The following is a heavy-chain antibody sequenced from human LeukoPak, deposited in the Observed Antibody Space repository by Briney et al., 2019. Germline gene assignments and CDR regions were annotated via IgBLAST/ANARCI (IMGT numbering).Heavy chain of an antibody. V-gene: IGHV5-51*01. CDR2: IYPGDSDT. CDR3: ARPGWRLGSGSYGGYDAFDI. D-gene: IGHD1-26*01. CDR1: GYSFTSYW. Sequence: GESLKISCKGSGYSFTSYWIGWVRQMPGKGLEWMGIIYPGDSDTRYSPSFQGQVTISADESISTAYLQWSSLKASDTAMYYRARPGWRLGSGSYGGYDAFDIWGQGTMVTVSS. J-gene: IGHJ3*02.